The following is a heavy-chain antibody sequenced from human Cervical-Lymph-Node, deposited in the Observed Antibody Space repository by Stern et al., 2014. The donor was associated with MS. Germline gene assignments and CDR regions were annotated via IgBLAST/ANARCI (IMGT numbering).Heavy chain of an antibody. D-gene: IGHD3-3*01. V-gene: IGHV4-31*03. Sequence: QMQLVESGPGLVKPSQTLSLTCTVSGGSVSSDSRNWSRHRPDPGKGLEWIMYISYNGNTYYSPSLQSRLTISMDTSKNQFSLKLRSVTAADTAIYYCARVTAYLRFFYPDYWGQGTLVTVSS. J-gene: IGHJ4*02. CDR1: GGSVSSDSRN. CDR2: ISYNGNT. CDR3: ARVTAYLRFFYPDY.